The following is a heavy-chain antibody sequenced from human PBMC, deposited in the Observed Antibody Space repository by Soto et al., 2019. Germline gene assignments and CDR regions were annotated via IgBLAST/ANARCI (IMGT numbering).Heavy chain of an antibody. D-gene: IGHD3-3*01. CDR3: ARDGDNYYYYGMDV. J-gene: IGHJ6*02. CDR2: ISGSGGST. CDR1: GFTFSSYA. Sequence: GGSLRLSCAASGFTFSSYAMSWVRQAPGKGLEWVSAISGSGGSTYYADSVKGRFTISRDNSKNSLYLQMNSLRAEDTAVYYCARDGDNYYYYGMDVWGQGTTVTAP. V-gene: IGHV3-23*01.